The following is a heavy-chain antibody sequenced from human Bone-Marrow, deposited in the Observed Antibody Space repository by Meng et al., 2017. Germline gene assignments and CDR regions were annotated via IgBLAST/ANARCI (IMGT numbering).Heavy chain of an antibody. CDR3: TTKQGGDYYYYGMDV. Sequence: GESLKISCAASGFTFSNAWMSWVRQAPGKGLEWVGRIKSKTDGGTTDYAAPVKGRFTISRDDSKNTLYLQMNGLKTEDTAVYYCTTKQGGDYYYYGMDVWGQGTTVTVSS. V-gene: IGHV3-15*01. J-gene: IGHJ6*02. D-gene: IGHD3-16*01. CDR1: GFTFSNAW. CDR2: IKSKTDGGTT.